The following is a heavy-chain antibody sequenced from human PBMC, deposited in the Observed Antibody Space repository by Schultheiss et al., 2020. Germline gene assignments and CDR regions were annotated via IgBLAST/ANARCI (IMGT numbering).Heavy chain of an antibody. CDR2: ISGSSGYI. D-gene: IGHD2-2*01. CDR1: GGSFRGYY. Sequence: ETLSLTCAVYGGSFRGYYWSWIRQPPGKGLEWVSSISGSSGYIYYADSVKGRFTVSRDNAKNSLYLQMNTLRAEDTAVYYCARGLLGYCSSTSCYGTAGNDYWGQGTLVTVSS. CDR3: ARGLLGYCSSTSCYGTAGNDY. J-gene: IGHJ4*02. V-gene: IGHV3-21*01.